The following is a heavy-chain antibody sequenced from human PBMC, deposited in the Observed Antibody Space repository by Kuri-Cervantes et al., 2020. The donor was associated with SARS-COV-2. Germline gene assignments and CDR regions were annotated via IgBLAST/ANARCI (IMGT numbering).Heavy chain of an antibody. V-gene: IGHV3-23*01. Sequence: ETLSLTCTVSGGSISSSSYYWGWIRQPPGKGLEWVSAISGSGGSTYYADSVKGRFTISRDNSKNTLYLQMNSLRAEDTAVYYCARGGYCSGGSCYSVYYYYYYGMDVWGQGTTVTVSS. CDR3: ARGGYCSGGSCYSVYYYYYYGMDV. CDR2: ISGSGGST. D-gene: IGHD2-15*01. J-gene: IGHJ6*02. CDR1: GGSISSSSYY.